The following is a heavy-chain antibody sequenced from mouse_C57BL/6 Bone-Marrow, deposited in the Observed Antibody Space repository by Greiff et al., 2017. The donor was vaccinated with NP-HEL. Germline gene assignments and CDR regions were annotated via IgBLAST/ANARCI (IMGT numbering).Heavy chain of an antibody. V-gene: IGHV5-6*01. CDR1: GFTFSSYG. CDR3: ARRGIVTFDY. Sequence: EVQLVESGGDLVKPGGSLKLSCAASGFTFSSYGMSWVRQTPDKRLEWVATISSGGSYTYYPDSVKGRFTISRDNAKNTLDLQMSSLKSEDTAMYYCARRGIVTFDYWGQGTTLTVSS. CDR2: ISSGGSYT. J-gene: IGHJ2*01. D-gene: IGHD2-5*01.